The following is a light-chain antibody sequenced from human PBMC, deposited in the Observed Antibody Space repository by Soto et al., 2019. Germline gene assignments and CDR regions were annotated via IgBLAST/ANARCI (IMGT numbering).Light chain of an antibody. CDR1: QTVRSGY. CDR3: QQYGTSSIT. J-gene: IGKJ5*01. Sequence: EIVLTQSPGTVSLSPGERATLSCRASQTVRSGYLAWYQQKPGQAPRLLIYGASSRAIGIPERFSGSGSRTDFTLTISGLEPEDFAVYYCQQYGTSSITFGQGTRLEIK. CDR2: GAS. V-gene: IGKV3-20*01.